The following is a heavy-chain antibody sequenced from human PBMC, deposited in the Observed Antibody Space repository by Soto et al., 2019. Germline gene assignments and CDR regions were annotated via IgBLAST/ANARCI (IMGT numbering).Heavy chain of an antibody. CDR1: GDSVSSNSAA. CDR3: ARYKYYDILTGLQNNWFDP. Sequence: SQTLSLTCAISGDSVSSNSAAWNWIRQSPSRGLEWLGRTYYRSKWYNNYAVSVKSRISINPDTSKNQFSLKLSSVTAADTAVYYCARYKYYDILTGLQNNWFDPWGQGTLVTVSS. D-gene: IGHD3-9*01. J-gene: IGHJ5*02. CDR2: TYYRSKWYN. V-gene: IGHV6-1*01.